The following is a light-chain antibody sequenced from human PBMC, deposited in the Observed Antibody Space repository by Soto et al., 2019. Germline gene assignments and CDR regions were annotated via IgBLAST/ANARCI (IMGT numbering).Light chain of an antibody. CDR3: SSYTSSNTL. CDR1: SSDVGDYKY. V-gene: IGLV2-14*01. CDR2: EVS. J-gene: IGLJ2*01. Sequence: QSALTQPASVSGSPGQSITISCTGTSSDVGDYKYVYWYQQHPGKAPKLMIYEVSNRPSGVSNRFSGSKSGNTASLTISGLQAEDESDYYCSSYTSSNTLFGGGTKLTVL.